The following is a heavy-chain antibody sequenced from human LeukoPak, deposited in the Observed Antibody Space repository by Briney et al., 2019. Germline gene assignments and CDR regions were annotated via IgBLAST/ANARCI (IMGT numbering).Heavy chain of an antibody. V-gene: IGHV3-21*01. Sequence: PGGSLRLSCAASGFTFSSYSMNWVRQAPGKGLEWVSSISSSSSYIYYADSVKGRFTISRDNAKNSLYLQMNSLRAEDTAVYYCARVQLRSGYLSSFDYWGQGTLVTVSS. D-gene: IGHD3-22*01. CDR3: ARVQLRSGYLSSFDY. CDR1: GFTFSSYS. J-gene: IGHJ4*02. CDR2: ISSSSSYI.